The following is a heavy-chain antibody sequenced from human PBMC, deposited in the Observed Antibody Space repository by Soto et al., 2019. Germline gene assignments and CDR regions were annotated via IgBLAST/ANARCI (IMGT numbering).Heavy chain of an antibody. Sequence: GGSLRLSCAASGFTFDDYTMHWVRQAPGKGLEWVSLISWDGGSTYYADSVKGRFTISRDNSKNSLYLQMNSLRTEDTALYYCATFTPAGGSGQNGMDVWGQGTTVTVSS. D-gene: IGHD3-10*01. CDR3: ATFTPAGGSGQNGMDV. J-gene: IGHJ6*02. CDR2: ISWDGGST. V-gene: IGHV3-43*01. CDR1: GFTFDDYT.